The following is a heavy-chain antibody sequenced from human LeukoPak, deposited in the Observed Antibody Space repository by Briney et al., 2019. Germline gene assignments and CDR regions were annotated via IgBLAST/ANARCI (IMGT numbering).Heavy chain of an antibody. Sequence: PSETLSLTCTVSGGSISSSTYYWGWIRQPPGKGLEWIGSMYYSGNIYYNPPLKSRVTISVDTSKNQLSLKLSSVTAADTAVYYCARDHVRFIRRRNNVFDIWGQGTMVTVSS. V-gene: IGHV4-39*07. D-gene: IGHD1-14*01. CDR2: MYYSGNI. CDR3: ARDHVRFIRRRNNVFDI. J-gene: IGHJ3*02. CDR1: GGSISSSTYY.